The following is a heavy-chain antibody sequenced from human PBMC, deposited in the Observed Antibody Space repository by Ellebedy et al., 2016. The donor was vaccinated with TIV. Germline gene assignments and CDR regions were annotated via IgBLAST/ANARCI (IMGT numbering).Heavy chain of an antibody. CDR2: ISSTGSRT. CDR1: GFTFSSYA. D-gene: IGHD5-24*01. CDR3: VKDQIAGDGRWVFDL. Sequence: PGGSLRLSCAASGFTFSSYAMSWVRQAPGKGLEWVSTISSTGSRTYYADSVEGRFIISRDNSKNTVYLQMNSLRTEDTGIYYCVKDQIAGDGRWVFDLWGQGTMVTVSS. J-gene: IGHJ3*01. V-gene: IGHV3-23*01.